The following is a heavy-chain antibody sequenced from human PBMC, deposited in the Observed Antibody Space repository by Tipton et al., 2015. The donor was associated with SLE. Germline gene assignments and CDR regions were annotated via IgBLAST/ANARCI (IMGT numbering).Heavy chain of an antibody. CDR1: GGSITRSGDY. V-gene: IGHV4-39*07. Sequence: TLSLTCTVSGGSITRSGDYWGWLRQSPGRGLDWIASISYSGSTYFHPTLKSRVTISRDTSENQFSLKLTSVTAADTAMYYCARVGCSNTNCLIRGWDVWGQGTTVTVSS. D-gene: IGHD2-2*01. CDR2: ISYSGST. CDR3: ARVGCSNTNCLIRGWDV. J-gene: IGHJ6*02.